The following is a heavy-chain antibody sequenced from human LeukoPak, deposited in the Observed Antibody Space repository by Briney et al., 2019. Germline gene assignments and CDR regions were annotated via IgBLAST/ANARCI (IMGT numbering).Heavy chain of an antibody. CDR3: ARGARCSSTSCYAYYYGMDV. CDR1: GGTFSSYA. J-gene: IGHJ6*04. CDR2: IIPIFGTA. D-gene: IGHD2-2*01. V-gene: IGHV1-69*01. Sequence: SVKVSCKASGGTFSSYAISWVRQAPGRGLEWMGGIIPIFGTANYAQKFQGRVTITADESTSTAYMELSSLRSEDTAVYYCARGARCSSTSCYAYYYGMDVWGKGTTVTVSS.